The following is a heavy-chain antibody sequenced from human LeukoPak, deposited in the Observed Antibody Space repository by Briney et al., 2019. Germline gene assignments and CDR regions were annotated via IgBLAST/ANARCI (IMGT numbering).Heavy chain of an antibody. V-gene: IGHV1-2*06. Sequence: ASVKVTCKASGYTFTGYYMHWVRQAPGQGLEWMGRINPNSGGTNYAQKFQGRVTMTRDTSISTAYMELSRLRSDDTAVYYCARYYYDSSGYYYPFDYWGQGTLVTVSS. CDR3: ARYYYDSSGYYYPFDY. D-gene: IGHD3-22*01. CDR2: INPNSGGT. CDR1: GYTFTGYY. J-gene: IGHJ4*02.